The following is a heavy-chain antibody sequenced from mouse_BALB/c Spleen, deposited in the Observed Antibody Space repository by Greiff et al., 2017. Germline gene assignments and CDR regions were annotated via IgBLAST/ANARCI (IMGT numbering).Heavy chain of an antibody. V-gene: IGHV1S29*02. J-gene: IGHJ3*01. D-gene: IGHD5-1*01. CDR2: IYPYNGCT. Sequence: VLLQQSGPELVKPGASVKISCKASGYTFTDYNMHWVKQSHGKGLAWIGYIYPYNGCTGYNQKFKSKATLTIENSSSTAYMELRSLTSEDSAVYYCAGSTYRFAYWGQGTLVTVSA. CDR3: AGSTYRFAY. CDR1: GYTFTDYN.